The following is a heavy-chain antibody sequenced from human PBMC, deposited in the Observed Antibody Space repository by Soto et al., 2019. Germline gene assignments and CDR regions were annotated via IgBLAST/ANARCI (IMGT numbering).Heavy chain of an antibody. CDR3: ARRDSCGFYRFFDS. V-gene: IGHV1-69*06. J-gene: IGHJ5*02. CDR2: TGSGTGTG. D-gene: IGHD3-22*01. CDR1: QGSRNTNP. Sequence: SGQCSYNASQGSRNTNPISLVLQAPVQGLEWRGGTGSGTGTGNHAQKFQGRLTVTADKSTSQVYMELTNLSSEDTAVYYCARRDSCGFYRFFDSWGQG.